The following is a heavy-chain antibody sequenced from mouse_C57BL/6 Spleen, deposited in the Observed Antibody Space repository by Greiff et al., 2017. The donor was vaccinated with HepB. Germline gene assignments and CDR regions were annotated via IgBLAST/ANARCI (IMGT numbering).Heavy chain of an antibody. CDR2: IDPSDSYT. V-gene: IGHV1-69*01. Sequence: QVQLQPGAELVMPGASVKLSCKASGYTFTSYWMHWVKQRPGQGLEWIGEIDPSDSYTNYNQKFKGKSTLTVDKSSSTAYMQLSSLTSEDSAVYYCARRGLTAWFAYWGQGTLVTVSA. D-gene: IGHD2-2*01. CDR3: ARRGLTAWFAY. CDR1: GYTFTSYW. J-gene: IGHJ3*01.